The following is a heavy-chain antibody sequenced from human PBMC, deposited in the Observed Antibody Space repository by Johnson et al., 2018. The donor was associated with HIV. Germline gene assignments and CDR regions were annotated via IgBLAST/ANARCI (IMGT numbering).Heavy chain of an antibody. CDR2: ISYDGSNR. Sequence: QVQLVESGGGVVQPGRSLRLSCAASGFTFSSYPMHWVRQAPGKGLEWVAVISYDGSNRYYADSVKGRFTISRDNSKNTLYLQMNSLRAEDTAVYYCASPDPNVVVTVGDVKDAFDIWGQGTMVTVSS. CDR3: ASPDPNVVVTVGDVKDAFDI. V-gene: IGHV3-30*04. D-gene: IGHD2-21*02. CDR1: GFTFSSYP. J-gene: IGHJ3*02.